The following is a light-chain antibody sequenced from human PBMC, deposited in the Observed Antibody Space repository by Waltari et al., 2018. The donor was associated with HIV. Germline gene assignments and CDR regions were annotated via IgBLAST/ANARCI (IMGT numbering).Light chain of an antibody. CDR2: EVN. Sequence: QSALTQPASVSGSPGQSITISCTGTNSDIGPYNYVSWYQQHPDRVPRLIIYEVNKRPAGVPDRFSGSKSGNTASLTVSGLQAEDEADYYCTSYAGSNNLVVFGGGTKLTVL. CDR1: NSDIGPYNY. CDR3: TSYAGSNNLVV. J-gene: IGLJ3*02. V-gene: IGLV2-8*01.